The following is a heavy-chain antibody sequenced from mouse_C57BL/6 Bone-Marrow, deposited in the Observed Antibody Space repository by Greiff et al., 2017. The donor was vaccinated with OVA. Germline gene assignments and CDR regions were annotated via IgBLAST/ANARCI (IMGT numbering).Heavy chain of an antibody. D-gene: IGHD2-12*01. J-gene: IGHJ4*01. CDR3: AREVTIMDY. CDR2: ISNGGGST. CDR1: GFTFSDYY. V-gene: IGHV5-12*01. Sequence: EVKLEESGGGLVQPGGSLKLSCAASGFTFSDYYMYWVRQTPEKRLEWVAYISNGGGSTYYPDTVKGRFTISRDNAKNTLYLQMSRLKSEDTAMYYCAREVTIMDYWGQGTSVTVSS.